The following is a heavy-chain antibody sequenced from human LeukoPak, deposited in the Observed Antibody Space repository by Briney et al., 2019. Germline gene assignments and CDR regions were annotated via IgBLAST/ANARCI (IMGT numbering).Heavy chain of an antibody. Sequence: QTGGSLRLSCAASGFTFSSYAMSWVRQAPGKGLEWVSAISGSGGSTYYADSVKGRFTISRDNSKNTLYLQMNSLRAEDTAVYYCAKDTIPIVLKPSPHGMDVWGQGTTVTVSS. CDR2: ISGSGGST. D-gene: IGHD2-8*01. CDR3: AKDTIPIVLKPSPHGMDV. J-gene: IGHJ6*02. V-gene: IGHV3-23*01. CDR1: GFTFSSYA.